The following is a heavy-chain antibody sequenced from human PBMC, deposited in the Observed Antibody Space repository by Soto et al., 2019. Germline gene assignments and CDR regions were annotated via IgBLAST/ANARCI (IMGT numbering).Heavy chain of an antibody. J-gene: IGHJ4*02. D-gene: IGHD3-22*01. Sequence: QVQLVQSGAEVKKPGASVKVSCKASGYTFTSYAMHWVRQAPGQRLEWMGWINAGNGNTKYSQKFQGRVTITRDTPASPAYMEVRSLRSEDTAVYYCARGDYYDIHDYWGQGTLVTVSS. CDR2: INAGNGNT. V-gene: IGHV1-3*01. CDR3: ARGDYYDIHDY. CDR1: GYTFTSYA.